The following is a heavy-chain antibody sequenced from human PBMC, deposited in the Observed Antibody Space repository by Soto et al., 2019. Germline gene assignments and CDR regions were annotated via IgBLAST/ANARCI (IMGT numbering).Heavy chain of an antibody. D-gene: IGHD2-8*01. J-gene: IGHJ5*02. Sequence: DAVKGRFIISRDTSKNALYLQMSSLRVEDTAVYYCARAALRDDINWFDPWGQGTLVSVSS. CDR3: ARAALRDDINWFDP. V-gene: IGHV3-53*01.